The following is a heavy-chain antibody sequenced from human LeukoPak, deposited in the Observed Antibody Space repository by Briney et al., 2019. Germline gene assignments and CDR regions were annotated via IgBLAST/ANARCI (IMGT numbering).Heavy chain of an antibody. Sequence: PGGSLRLSCTVSGFTFSTYTMNWVRQAPGKGLEWVSSITATSTSIYYADSVKGRFTISRDNAKNSLFLQMSSLRADDTAVYFCAKERPHGMDVWGQGTTVTVSS. D-gene: IGHD6-6*01. CDR2: ITATSTSI. J-gene: IGHJ6*02. CDR3: AKERPHGMDV. CDR1: GFTFSTYT. V-gene: IGHV3-21*06.